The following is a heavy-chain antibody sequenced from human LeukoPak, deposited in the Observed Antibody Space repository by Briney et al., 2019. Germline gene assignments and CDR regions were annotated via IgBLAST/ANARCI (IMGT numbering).Heavy chain of an antibody. CDR2: INSDGSST. V-gene: IGHV3-74*01. CDR3: ASGLYYYDYSGAKTDY. D-gene: IGHD3-22*01. J-gene: IGHJ4*02. Sequence: GGSLRLSCAASGFTFSIYGMHWVRQAPGKGLVWVSRINSDGSSTSYADSVKGRFTISRDNAKNTLYLQMNSLRAEDTAVYYCASGLYYYDYSGAKTDYWGQGTLVTVSS. CDR1: GFTFSIYG.